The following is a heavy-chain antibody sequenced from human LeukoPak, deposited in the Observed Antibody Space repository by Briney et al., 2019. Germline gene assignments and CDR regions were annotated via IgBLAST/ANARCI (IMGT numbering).Heavy chain of an antibody. V-gene: IGHV3-21*01. CDR3: VRGWDSSGWYDYYYMDV. Sequence: GGSLTLSCAASGLTFSSYNMNWLRQAPGKGLEWVSYINSSSSYIYYADSVKGRFTISRDNAKNSLYLQMNSLRAEDTAVYYCVRGWDSSGWYDYYYMDVWGKGTTVIVSS. D-gene: IGHD6-19*01. CDR1: GLTFSSYN. J-gene: IGHJ6*03. CDR2: INSSSSYI.